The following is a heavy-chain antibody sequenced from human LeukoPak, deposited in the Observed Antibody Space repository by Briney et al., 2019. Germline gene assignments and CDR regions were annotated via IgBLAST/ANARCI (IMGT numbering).Heavy chain of an antibody. CDR2: IYTSGST. D-gene: IGHD3-9*01. V-gene: IGHV4-4*07. Sequence: SETLSLTCTVSGGSISSYYWSWIRQPAGKGLEWIGRIYTSGSTNYNPSLKSRVTMSVDTSKNQFSLKLSSVTAADTAVYYCARGPPVYYDILTGYYNRYYYYYMDAWGKGTTVTVSS. J-gene: IGHJ6*03. CDR3: ARGPPVYYDILTGYYNRYYYYYMDA. CDR1: GGSISSYY.